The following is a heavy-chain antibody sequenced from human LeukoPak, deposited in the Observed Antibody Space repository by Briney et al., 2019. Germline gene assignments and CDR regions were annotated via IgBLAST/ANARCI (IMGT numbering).Heavy chain of an antibody. CDR2: IYSGGST. CDR3: ARDSSSRPALFDY. Sequence: GGSLRLSCAASGFTVSSNYMGWVRQAPGKGLEWVSVIYSGGSTYYADSVKGRFTISRDNSKNTLYLQMNSLRAEDTAVYYCARDSSSRPALFDYWGQGTLVTVSS. CDR1: GFTVSSNY. J-gene: IGHJ4*02. D-gene: IGHD6-6*01. V-gene: IGHV3-53*01.